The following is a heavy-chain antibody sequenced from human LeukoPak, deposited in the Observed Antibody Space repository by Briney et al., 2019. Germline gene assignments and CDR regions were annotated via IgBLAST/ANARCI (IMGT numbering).Heavy chain of an antibody. CDR2: IYYSGST. V-gene: IGHV4-59*12. CDR1: GGSISSYY. J-gene: IGHJ6*03. Sequence: SETLSLTCTVSGGSISSYYWSWIRQPPGKGLEWIGYIYYSGSTNYNPSLKSRVTISVDTSKNQFSLKLSSVTAADTAVYYCARFISAAAGTAKYYYYYYMDVWGKGTTVTVSS. D-gene: IGHD6-13*01. CDR3: ARFISAAAGTAKYYYYYYMDV.